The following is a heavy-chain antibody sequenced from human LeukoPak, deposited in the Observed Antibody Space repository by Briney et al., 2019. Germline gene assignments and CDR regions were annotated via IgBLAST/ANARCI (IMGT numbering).Heavy chain of an antibody. CDR3: AKGGRGLKWFDP. D-gene: IGHD3-16*01. CDR1: GFTFTNYV. J-gene: IGHJ5*02. Sequence: PGGSLRLSCVASGFTFTNYVINWVRQAPGKGLEWVSGISSSGDNTYYADSVKGRFTISRDNSKNTFYLQMNSLRAEDTAVYYCAKGGRGLKWFDPWGQGTLVTVSS. CDR2: ISSSGDNT. V-gene: IGHV3-23*01.